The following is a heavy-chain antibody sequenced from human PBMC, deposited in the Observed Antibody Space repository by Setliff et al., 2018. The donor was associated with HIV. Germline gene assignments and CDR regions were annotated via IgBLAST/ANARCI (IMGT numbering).Heavy chain of an antibody. Sequence: KTSETLSLTCTVSGDSISSGGFYCNWFRQYPEKGLEWIGWIHYSGRTNFNPSLRSRATISFDTSKNQFSLNLTSVTAADTAVYYCARAPFRGGSFGWFDPWGQGTQVTVSS. CDR1: GDSISSGGFY. CDR2: IHYSGRT. D-gene: IGHD2-15*01. CDR3: ARAPFRGGSFGWFDP. J-gene: IGHJ5*02. V-gene: IGHV4-31*03.